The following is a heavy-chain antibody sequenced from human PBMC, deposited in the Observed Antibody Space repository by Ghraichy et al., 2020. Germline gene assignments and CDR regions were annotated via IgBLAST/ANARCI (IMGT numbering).Heavy chain of an antibody. J-gene: IGHJ6*02. D-gene: IGHD3-3*01. V-gene: IGHV4-59*01. Sequence: SETLSLTCTVSGGSISSYYWSWIRQPPGKGLEWIGYIYYSGSTNYNPSLKSRVTISVDTSKNQFSLKLSSVTAADTAVYYCARGLRFLNGMDVWGQGTTVTVSS. CDR3: ARGLRFLNGMDV. CDR1: GGSISSYY. CDR2: IYYSGST.